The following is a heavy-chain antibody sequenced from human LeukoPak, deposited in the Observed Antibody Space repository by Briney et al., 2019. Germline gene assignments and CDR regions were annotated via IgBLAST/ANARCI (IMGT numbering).Heavy chain of an antibody. J-gene: IGHJ6*02. V-gene: IGHV3-74*01. CDR1: GFTFRSYW. CDR2: IDSGGSST. CDR3: AKSGGLSGSGRLAMDV. Sequence: GGSLRLSCAASGFTFRSYWMYWVRQAPGKGLVGVSRIDSGGSSTIYADSVKGRFTISRDNAKNMLYLQMNSLRVEDTAVYYCAKSGGLSGSGRLAMDVWGQGTTVTVSS. D-gene: IGHD3-10*01.